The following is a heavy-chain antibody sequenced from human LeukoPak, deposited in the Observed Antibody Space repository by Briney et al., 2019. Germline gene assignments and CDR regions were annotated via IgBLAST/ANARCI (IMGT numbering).Heavy chain of an antibody. Sequence: SETLSLTCTVSGDSINSNYYFWGWIRQPPGKGLEWIGSIFYSGSTYYNPSLKSRVTISEDTSKNEFSLRLSSVTAADTAVYYCVRREIVSMTPDYWGQGTLVTVSS. J-gene: IGHJ4*02. CDR2: IFYSGST. CDR3: VRREIVSMTPDY. V-gene: IGHV4-39*01. D-gene: IGHD5/OR15-5a*01. CDR1: GDSINSNYYF.